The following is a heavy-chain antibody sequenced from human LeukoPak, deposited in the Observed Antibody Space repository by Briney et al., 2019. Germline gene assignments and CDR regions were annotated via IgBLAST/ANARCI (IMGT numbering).Heavy chain of an antibody. CDR1: GFTFSSYG. CDR2: IWYDGSNK. D-gene: IGHD6-19*01. J-gene: IGHJ4*02. CDR3: AKGRARIAVAGTLDY. Sequence: GGSLRLSCAASGFTFSSYGMHWVRQAPGKGLEWVAGIWYDGSNKYYADSVKGRFTISRDNSKNTLYLQMNSLSTEDTAVYYCAKGRARIAVAGTLDYWGQGTLVTVSS. V-gene: IGHV3-33*06.